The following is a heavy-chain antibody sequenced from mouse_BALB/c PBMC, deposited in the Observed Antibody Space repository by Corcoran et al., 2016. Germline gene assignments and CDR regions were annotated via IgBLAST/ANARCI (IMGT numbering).Heavy chain of an antibody. J-gene: IGHJ4*01. V-gene: IGHV9-3-1*01. CDR3: AREPYAMDY. CDR2: INTYTGEA. CDR1: GYTFTNYG. Sequence: QIQLVQSGPELKKPGETVKISCKASGYTFTNYGMNWVKQAPEKGLKWMGWINTYTGEATYADDFKGRFAFSLETSASTAYLQINNLKNEDAATYFCAREPYAMDYWGQGTSVTVSS.